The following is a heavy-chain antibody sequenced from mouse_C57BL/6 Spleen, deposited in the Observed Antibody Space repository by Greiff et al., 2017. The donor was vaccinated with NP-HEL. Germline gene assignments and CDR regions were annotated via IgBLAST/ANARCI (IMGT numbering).Heavy chain of an antibody. CDR2: IYPGSGST. CDR1: GYTFTSYW. D-gene: IGHD1-1*01. Sequence: QVQLQQPGAELVKPGASVKMSCKASGYTFTSYWITWVKQRPGQGLEWIGDIYPGSGSTNYNEKFKSKATLTVDTSSSTAYMQLSSLTSEDSAVYYGARFLITTVVAPSWGQGTTLTVSS. V-gene: IGHV1-55*01. CDR3: ARFLITTVVAPS. J-gene: IGHJ2*01.